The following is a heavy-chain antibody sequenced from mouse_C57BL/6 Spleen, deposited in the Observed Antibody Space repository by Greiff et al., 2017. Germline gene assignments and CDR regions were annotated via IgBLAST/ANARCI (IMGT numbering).Heavy chain of an antibody. D-gene: IGHD2-2*01. CDR1: GYTFTDYN. CDR3: ARSGLRRGGFDY. J-gene: IGHJ2*01. V-gene: IGHV1-22*01. Sequence: DVQLQESGPELVKPGASVKMSCKASGYTFTDYNMHWVKQSHGKSLEWIGYINPNNGGTSYNQKFKGKATLTVNKSSSTAYMELRSLTSEDSAVYYCARSGLRRGGFDYWGQGTTLTVSS. CDR2: INPNNGGT.